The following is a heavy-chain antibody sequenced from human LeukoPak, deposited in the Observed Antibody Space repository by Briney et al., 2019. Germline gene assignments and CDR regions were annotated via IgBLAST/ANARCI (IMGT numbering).Heavy chain of an antibody. D-gene: IGHD3-22*01. CDR1: GGSISSSSYS. Sequence: PSETLSLTCSVSGGSISSSSYSWGWIRQPAGKGLEWIGLIYSSGSTSYNPSLKSRVTMSVDTSKKQFSLRLSSVTAADTAVYYCARTPIYYFDNSGYYNWGQGTLVTVSS. J-gene: IGHJ4*02. V-gene: IGHV4-61*02. CDR3: ARTPIYYFDNSGYYN. CDR2: IYSSGST.